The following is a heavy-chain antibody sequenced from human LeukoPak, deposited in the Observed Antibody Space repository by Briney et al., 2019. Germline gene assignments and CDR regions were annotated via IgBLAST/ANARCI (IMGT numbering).Heavy chain of an antibody. Sequence: TGGSLRLSCAASGFTFSSYWMHWVRHTPGKGLVWVSRIKGDGSSISYADSVEGRFTISRDNAKNTLYLQMNSLRAEDTAVYYCARDGYSFGHDFDYWGQGTLVTVSS. CDR2: IKGDGSSI. V-gene: IGHV3-74*01. CDR3: ARDGYSFGHDFDY. D-gene: IGHD5-18*01. CDR1: GFTFSSYW. J-gene: IGHJ4*02.